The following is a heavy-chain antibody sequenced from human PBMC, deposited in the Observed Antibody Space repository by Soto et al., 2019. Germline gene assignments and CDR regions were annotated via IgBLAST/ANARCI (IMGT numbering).Heavy chain of an antibody. CDR1: GGSMSSTSYF. CDR3: ARLVGATGDFDI. V-gene: IGHV4-39*01. J-gene: IGHJ3*02. D-gene: IGHD1-26*01. Sequence: PSETLSLTCTVSGGSMSSTSYFWGWLRQPPGKGLEWIASIFYSGTTYYNPSLKSRATISVDTSRNQFSLKLRSVTAADTSLYYCARLVGATGDFDIWGRGTMVTVSS. CDR2: IFYSGTT.